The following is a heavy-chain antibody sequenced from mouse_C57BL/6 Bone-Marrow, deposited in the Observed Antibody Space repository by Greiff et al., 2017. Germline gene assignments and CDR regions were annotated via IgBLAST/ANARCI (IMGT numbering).Heavy chain of an antibody. Sequence: QVQLQQPGAELVRPGTSVKLSCKASGYTFTSYWMHWVKQRPGQGLEWIGVIDPSDSYTNYNQKFKGKATLTVDTSSSTAYMPLSSLTSEDSAVYYCARSVAPDEDDWGQGTTLTVSS. CDR2: IDPSDSYT. CDR3: ARSVAPDEDD. V-gene: IGHV1-59*01. CDR1: GYTFTSYW. D-gene: IGHD1-1*01. J-gene: IGHJ2*01.